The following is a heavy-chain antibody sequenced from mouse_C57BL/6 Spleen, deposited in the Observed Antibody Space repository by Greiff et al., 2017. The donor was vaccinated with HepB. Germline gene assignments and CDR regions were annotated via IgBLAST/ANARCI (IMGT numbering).Heavy chain of an antibody. V-gene: IGHV5-16*01. J-gene: IGHJ4*01. CDR2: INYDGSST. D-gene: IGHD1-1*01. CDR3: ARELRSYAMDY. CDR1: GFTFSDYY. Sequence: EVKLMESEGGLVQPGSSMKLSCTASGFTFSDYYMAWVRQVPEKGLEWVANINYDGSSTYYLDSLKSRFIISRDNAKNILYLQMSSLKSEDTATYYCARELRSYAMDYWGQGTSVTVSS.